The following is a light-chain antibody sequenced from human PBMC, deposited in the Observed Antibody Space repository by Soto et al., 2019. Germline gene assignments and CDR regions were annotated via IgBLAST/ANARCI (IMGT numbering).Light chain of an antibody. CDR3: QHLGSSLRLT. Sequence: EIVLTQSPGTLSLSPGERATLSCRPSQSISSSYLAWYQQRPGQAPRLLIYAAYTRATGIPDRFSGSGSGTDFTLTISRLGTEDFAVYYCQHLGSSLRLTFGGGTKVEIK. CDR2: AAY. CDR1: QSISSSY. V-gene: IGKV3-20*01. J-gene: IGKJ4*01.